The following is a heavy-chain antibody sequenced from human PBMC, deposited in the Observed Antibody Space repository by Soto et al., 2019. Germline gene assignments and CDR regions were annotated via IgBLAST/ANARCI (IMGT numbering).Heavy chain of an antibody. V-gene: IGHV5-51*03. D-gene: IGHD2-2*01. CDR3: ARLGLHVVVPAATNQDNWFDP. CDR1: GYSFTSYW. CDR2: IYPGDSDT. Sequence: EVQLVQSGAEVKKPGESLKISCKGSGYSFTSYWIGWVRQMPGKGLEWMGIIYPGDSDTRYSPSFQGQVTISADKSISTAYLQWSSLKASDTAMYYCARLGLHVVVPAATNQDNWFDPWGQGTLVTVSS. J-gene: IGHJ5*02.